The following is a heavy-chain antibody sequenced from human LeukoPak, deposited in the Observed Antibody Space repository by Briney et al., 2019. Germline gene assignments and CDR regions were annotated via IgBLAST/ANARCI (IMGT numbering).Heavy chain of an antibody. CDR3: ARRATTERGHSYGLDY. J-gene: IGHJ4*02. V-gene: IGHV3-21*01. CDR2: ISTSSSSSSYI. D-gene: IGHD5-18*01. Sequence: GGSLRLSCVVSGFTFSSYHMNWVRQAPGKGLEWVSSISTSSSSSSYIYYADSVTGRFTISRDNAKNSLYLQVNSLRAEDTAVYYCARRATTERGHSYGLDYWGQGTLVTVSS. CDR1: GFTFSSYH.